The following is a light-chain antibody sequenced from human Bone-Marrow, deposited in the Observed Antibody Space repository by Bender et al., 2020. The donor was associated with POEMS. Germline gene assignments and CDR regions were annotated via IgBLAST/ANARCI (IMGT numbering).Light chain of an antibody. CDR3: SSDTSDMTYV. Sequence: QSALTQPASVSGSLGQSITISCSGTSSNVYVAWYQQRPGKAPKLIIYDVIHRPSGVSSRFSASKSGNTASLTISGLQPDDEANYYCSSDTSDMTYVLGSGTKVTVL. J-gene: IGLJ1*01. CDR2: DVI. V-gene: IGLV2-14*03. CDR1: SSNVY.